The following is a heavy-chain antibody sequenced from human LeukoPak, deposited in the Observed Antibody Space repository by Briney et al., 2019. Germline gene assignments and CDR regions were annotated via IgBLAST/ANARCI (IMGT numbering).Heavy chain of an antibody. J-gene: IGHJ4*02. D-gene: IGHD3-10*01. CDR1: GGSISSSNYY. Sequence: SETLSLTCTVSGGSISSSNYYWGWIRQPPGKGLEWIGNIYYSGTTYCNPSLRSRLTMSVDTSKTQFSLKLTSVTAADTAVYYCARSWGFGEFDYWGQGTLVTISS. V-gene: IGHV4-39*01. CDR2: IYYSGTT. CDR3: ARSWGFGEFDY.